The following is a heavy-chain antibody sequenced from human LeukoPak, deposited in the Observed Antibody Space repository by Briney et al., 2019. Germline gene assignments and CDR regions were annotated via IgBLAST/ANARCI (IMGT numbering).Heavy chain of an antibody. CDR2: INPSGGST. CDR1: GYTFTSYY. D-gene: IGHD3-22*01. V-gene: IGHV1-46*01. J-gene: IGHJ4*02. Sequence: ASVKVSCKASGYTFTSYYLYWVRQAPGQGLEWMGVINPSGGSTTSAQKCQGRVTMTRDTSTSTVYMELRSLRSEDTAVYYCARGPGPADDGGGYCFDYWGQGTLVTVSS. CDR3: ARGPGPADDGGGYCFDY.